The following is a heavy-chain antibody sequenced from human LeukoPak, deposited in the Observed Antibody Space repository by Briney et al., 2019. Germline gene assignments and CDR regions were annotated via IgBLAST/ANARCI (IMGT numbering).Heavy chain of an antibody. CDR2: INHSGST. J-gene: IGHJ4*02. Sequence: SETLSLTCAVYGGSFSGYYWSWIRQPPGKGLEWIGEINHSGSTNYNPSLKSRVTISVDTSKNQFSLKLSSVTAADTAVYYCARVGGSDVRDCWGQGTLVTVSS. D-gene: IGHD2-21*02. V-gene: IGHV4-34*01. CDR3: ARVGGSDVRDC. CDR1: GGSFSGYY.